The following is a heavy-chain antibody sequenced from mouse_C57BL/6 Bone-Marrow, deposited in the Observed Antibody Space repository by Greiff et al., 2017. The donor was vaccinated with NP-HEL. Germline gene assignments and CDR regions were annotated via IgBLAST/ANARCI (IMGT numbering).Heavy chain of an antibody. J-gene: IGHJ2*01. CDR3: ASFYYGTYFDY. CDR2: IYPRSGNT. D-gene: IGHD2-1*01. CDR1: GYTFTSYG. V-gene: IGHV1-81*01. Sequence: QVQLKQSGAELARPGASVKLSCKASGYTFTSYGISWVKQRTGQGLEWIGEIYPRSGNTYYNEKFKGKATLTADKSSSTAYMELRSLTSEDSAVYFCASFYYGTYFDYWGQGTTLTVSS.